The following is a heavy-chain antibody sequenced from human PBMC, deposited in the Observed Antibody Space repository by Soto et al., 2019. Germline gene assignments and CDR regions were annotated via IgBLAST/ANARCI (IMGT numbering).Heavy chain of an antibody. D-gene: IGHD3-3*01. J-gene: IGHJ4*02. V-gene: IGHV3-23*01. CDR2: ISGSGNTI. CDR3: AKVGYDTFGYYLRSFDC. CDR1: GFTFSTNA. Sequence: VQLLESGGGLVQPGGSLRLSCAASGFTFSTNAMSWVRQDPGMGLEFVSLISGSGNTIYYADSVKGRFTISRDNSKNTLSLQMNSLRAEDTAVYYCAKVGYDTFGYYLRSFDCWGQGTLVTVSS.